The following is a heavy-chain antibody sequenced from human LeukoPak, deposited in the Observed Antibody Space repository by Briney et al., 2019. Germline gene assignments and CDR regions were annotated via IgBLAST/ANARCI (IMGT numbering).Heavy chain of an antibody. Sequence: SETLSLTCAVYGGSFSGYYWSWIRQPPGKGLEWIGEINHSGSTNYNPSLKSRVTISVDTSKNQFSLKLSSVTAADTAVYYCAREISARYNWNDGDAFDIWGQGTMVTVSS. V-gene: IGHV4-34*01. CDR1: GGSFSGYY. D-gene: IGHD1-1*01. CDR2: INHSGST. CDR3: AREISARYNWNDGDAFDI. J-gene: IGHJ3*02.